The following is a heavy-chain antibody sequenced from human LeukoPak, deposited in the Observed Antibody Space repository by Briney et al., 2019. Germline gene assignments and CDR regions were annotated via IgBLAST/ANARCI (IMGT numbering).Heavy chain of an antibody. V-gene: IGHV1-18*01. Sequence: ASVKVSFKASGYTFTSYGISWVRQAPGQGLEWMGWISAYNGNTNYAQKLQGRVTMTTDTSTSTAYMELRSLRSDDTAVYYCARDTHNYDFWSGTRRTEYFQHWGQGTLVTVSS. CDR2: ISAYNGNT. J-gene: IGHJ1*01. CDR3: ARDTHNYDFWSGTRRTEYFQH. CDR1: GYTFTSYG. D-gene: IGHD3-3*01.